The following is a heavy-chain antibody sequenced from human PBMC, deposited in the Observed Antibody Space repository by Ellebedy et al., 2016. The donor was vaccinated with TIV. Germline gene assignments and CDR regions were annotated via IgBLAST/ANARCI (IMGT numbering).Heavy chain of an antibody. J-gene: IGHJ6*02. CDR1: AITFTAYG. Sequence: PGGSLRLSCTVLAITFTAYGMHWVRQAPGKGLQWVAVISHVGSKTYYADSVQVRFTISRDNSNNTLYLQMTRLRTEDTAVYYCARKILFNNGMDVWGQGNTVTVSS. CDR2: ISHVGSKT. CDR3: ARKILFNNGMDV. V-gene: IGHV3-30*03.